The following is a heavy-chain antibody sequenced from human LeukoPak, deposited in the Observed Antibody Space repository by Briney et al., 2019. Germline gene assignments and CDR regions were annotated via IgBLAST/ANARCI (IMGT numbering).Heavy chain of an antibody. Sequence: GGSLRLSCAASGFTFSSYWMSWVRQAPGKGLEWVANIKQDGSEKYYVDSVKGRFTISRDNAKNSLYLQMNSLRSDDTAVYYCARGQSSGWNYYYYMDVWGKGTTVTVSS. V-gene: IGHV3-7*03. CDR1: GFTFSSYW. CDR2: IKQDGSEK. CDR3: ARGQSSGWNYYYYMDV. J-gene: IGHJ6*03. D-gene: IGHD6-19*01.